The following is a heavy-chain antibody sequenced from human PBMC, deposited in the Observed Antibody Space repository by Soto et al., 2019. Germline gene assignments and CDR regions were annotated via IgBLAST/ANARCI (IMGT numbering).Heavy chain of an antibody. V-gene: IGHV1-2*04. D-gene: IGHD6-13*01. J-gene: IGHJ6*02. CDR3: ARGGAAAAAEYYYYGMDV. Sequence: ASVKVSCKASGYNFTGYYMHWVRQAPGQGLEWMGWINPNSGGTNYAQKFQGWVTMTRDTSISTAYMELSRLRSDDTAVYYCARGGAAAAAEYYYYGMDVWGQGTQVTVSS. CDR1: GYNFTGYY. CDR2: INPNSGGT.